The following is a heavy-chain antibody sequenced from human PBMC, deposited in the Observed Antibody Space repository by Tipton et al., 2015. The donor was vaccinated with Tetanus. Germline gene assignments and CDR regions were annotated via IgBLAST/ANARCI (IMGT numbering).Heavy chain of an antibody. Sequence: SLRLSCTASGFTFGDYAMSWFRQAPGKGLEWVGFIRSKAYGGTTDYAASVKGRFTISRDDSKSIAYLQMNSLKTEDTAVYYCTIGLVNKLSGTGYYFDYWGQGTLVTVSS. CDR3: TIGLVNKLSGTGYYFDY. D-gene: IGHD3-9*01. J-gene: IGHJ4*02. V-gene: IGHV3-49*03. CDR2: IRSKAYGGTT. CDR1: GFTFGDYA.